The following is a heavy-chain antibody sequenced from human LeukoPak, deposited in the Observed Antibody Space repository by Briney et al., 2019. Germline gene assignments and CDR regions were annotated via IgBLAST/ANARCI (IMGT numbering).Heavy chain of an antibody. Sequence: PGGSLTLSCAASRLILSNYWMSWVRQAPGKGLEYVANIKQDGSEKYYVDSVKGRFTISRDNAKNSLYLQMNSLRAEDTAVYYCARVGVVVAATDYYYYYYYMDVWGKGTTVTVSS. D-gene: IGHD2-15*01. CDR2: IKQDGSEK. CDR1: RLILSNYW. J-gene: IGHJ6*03. V-gene: IGHV3-7*01. CDR3: ARVGVVVAATDYYYYYYYMDV.